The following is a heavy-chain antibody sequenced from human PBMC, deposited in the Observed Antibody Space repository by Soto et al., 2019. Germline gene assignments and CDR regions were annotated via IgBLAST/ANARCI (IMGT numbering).Heavy chain of an antibody. CDR1: GFTFDDYA. CDR2: ISWNSGSI. CDR3: AKGTPGDSHRLPYYYYMDV. V-gene: IGHV3-9*01. Sequence: GGSLRLSCAASGFTFDDYAMHWVRQAPGKGLEWVSGISWNSGSIGYADSVKGRFTISRDNAKNSLYLQMNSLRAEDTALYYCAKGTPGDSHRLPYYYYMDVWGKGTTVTVSS. D-gene: IGHD2-21*02. J-gene: IGHJ6*03.